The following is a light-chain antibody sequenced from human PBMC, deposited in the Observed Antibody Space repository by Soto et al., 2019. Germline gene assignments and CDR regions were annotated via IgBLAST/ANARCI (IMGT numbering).Light chain of an antibody. CDR1: QSISSW. V-gene: IGKV1-5*01. CDR3: QQYNSYSPLT. Sequence: DIQMTQSPSTLSASVGDRVTITCRASQSISSWLAWYQQKPGKAPKLLIYDDSSLESGVPSRFSGSGSATEFTLIISSLQPDDFATYYCQQYNSYSPLTFGQGTKVEIK. CDR2: DDS. J-gene: IGKJ1*01.